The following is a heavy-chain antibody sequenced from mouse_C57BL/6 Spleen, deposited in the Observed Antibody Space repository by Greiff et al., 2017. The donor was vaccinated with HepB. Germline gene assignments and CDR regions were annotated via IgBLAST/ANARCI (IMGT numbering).Heavy chain of an antibody. CDR3: ARRGLLRDDWYFDV. D-gene: IGHD1-1*01. Sequence: QVQLQQPGAELVKPGASVKLSCKASGYTFTSYWMQWVKQRPGQGLEWIGEIDPSDSYTNYNQKFKGKATLTVDTSSSTAYMQLSSLTSEDSAVYYCARRGLLRDDWYFDVWGTGTTVTVSS. CDR1: GYTFTSYW. CDR2: IDPSDSYT. V-gene: IGHV1-50*01. J-gene: IGHJ1*03.